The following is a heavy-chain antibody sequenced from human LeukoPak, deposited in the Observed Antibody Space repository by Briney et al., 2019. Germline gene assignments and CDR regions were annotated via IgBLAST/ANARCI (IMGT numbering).Heavy chain of an antibody. CDR1: GFTFSSYS. CDR2: ISSSSSYI. Sequence: GGSLRLSCAASGFTFSSYSMTWVRQAPGKGLEWVSSISSSSSYIYYADSVKGRFTISRDNAKNSLYLQMNSLRAEDTAVYYCARDFGNYFDYWGQGTLVTVSS. J-gene: IGHJ4*02. D-gene: IGHD3-16*01. V-gene: IGHV3-21*01. CDR3: ARDFGNYFDY.